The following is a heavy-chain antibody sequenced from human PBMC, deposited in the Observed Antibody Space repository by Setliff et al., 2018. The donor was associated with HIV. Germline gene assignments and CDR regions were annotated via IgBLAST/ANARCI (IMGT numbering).Heavy chain of an antibody. CDR3: ARDDHYYDSGSYYSDWYFDL. D-gene: IGHD3-10*01. J-gene: IGHJ2*01. Sequence: SVKVSCKASGGTFSNYAISWVRQAPGQGLEWMGGIIPIFGSTKYAQKFQGRVTITADESTSTADMELSSLRSDDTAAYYCARDDHYYDSGSYYSDWYFDLWGRGTLVTVSS. CDR2: IIPIFGST. V-gene: IGHV1-69*13. CDR1: GGTFSNYA.